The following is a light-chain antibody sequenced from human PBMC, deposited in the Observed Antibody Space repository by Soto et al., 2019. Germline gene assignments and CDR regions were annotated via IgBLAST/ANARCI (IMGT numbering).Light chain of an antibody. CDR3: QHRSNWPRT. V-gene: IGKV3-11*01. J-gene: IGKJ2*01. Sequence: EIVLTQSPATLSLSPGERATLSCRASQSVSTYLAWYQQTPGQAPRPLIYDASNRATGIPARFSGSGSGTDFTLTISGLEPEDFAVYYCQHRSNWPRTFGQGTKLEIK. CDR1: QSVSTY. CDR2: DAS.